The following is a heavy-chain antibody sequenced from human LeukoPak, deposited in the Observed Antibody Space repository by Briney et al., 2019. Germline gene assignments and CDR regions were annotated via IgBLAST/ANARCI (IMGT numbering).Heavy chain of an antibody. D-gene: IGHD3-22*01. CDR1: GGSISSYY. J-gene: IGHJ4*02. Sequence: SETLSLTCTVSGGSISSYYWSWIRQPPGKGLEWIGYIYYSGSTNYNPSLKSRVTISVDTSKNQFSLKLSSVTAADTAVYYCARGAGYYDSSGYYFIDYWGQGTLVTVSS. CDR2: IYYSGST. V-gene: IGHV4-59*01. CDR3: ARGAGYYDSSGYYFIDY.